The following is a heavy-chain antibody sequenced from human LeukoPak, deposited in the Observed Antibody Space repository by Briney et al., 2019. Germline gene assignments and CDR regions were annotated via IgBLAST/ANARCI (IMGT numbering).Heavy chain of an antibody. CDR2: IIPILSIA. Sequence: SVKVSCKASGGTFSSYTISWVRQAHGQGLEWMGRIIPILSIANYAEKFQGRVTITADKSTSTAYMELSSLRSEDTAVYYCASSSSGPPAFDIWGQGTMVTVSS. J-gene: IGHJ3*02. V-gene: IGHV1-69*02. CDR3: ASSSSGPPAFDI. D-gene: IGHD6-19*01. CDR1: GGTFSSYT.